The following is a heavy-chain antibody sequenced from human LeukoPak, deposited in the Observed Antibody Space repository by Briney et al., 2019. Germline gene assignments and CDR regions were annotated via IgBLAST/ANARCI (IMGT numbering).Heavy chain of an antibody. J-gene: IGHJ4*02. V-gene: IGHV3-49*04. CDR1: GFTFGDYA. D-gene: IGHD3-10*01. CDR3: TRDFVWFGELLTNYFDY. Sequence: GGSLRLSCTASGFTFGDYAMSWVRQAPGKGLEWVGFIRSRAYGGTTEYAASVKGRFTISRDDSKSIAYLQMNSLKTEDTAVYYSTRDFVWFGELLTNYFDYRGQGTLVTVSS. CDR2: IRSRAYGGTT.